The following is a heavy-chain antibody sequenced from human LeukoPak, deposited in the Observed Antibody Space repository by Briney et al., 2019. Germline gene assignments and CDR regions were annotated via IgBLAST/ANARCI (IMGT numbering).Heavy chain of an antibody. CDR3: ARGLLLWFGELCRFDP. D-gene: IGHD3-10*01. V-gene: IGHV1-2*02. CDR2: INPNSGGT. CDR1: GYTFTGYY. Sequence: ASVKVSCKASGYTFTGYYMHWVRQAPGQGLEWMGWINPNSGGTNYAQKFQGRVTMTRDTSISTAYMELSRLRSDDTAVYYCARGLLLWFGELCRFDPWGQGTLVTVSS. J-gene: IGHJ5*02.